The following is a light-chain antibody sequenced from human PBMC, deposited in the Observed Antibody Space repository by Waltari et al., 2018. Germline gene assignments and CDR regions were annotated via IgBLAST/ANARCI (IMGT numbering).Light chain of an antibody. CDR2: RAS. CDR1: QSIGSS. Sequence: ETVVTQSPATLSMSPGERATLSCRTSQSIGSSLAWYQQRPGQAPRLLIYRASTRATGIPDRFSGSGPETEFTLTISSLQSEDIAVYYCQQYNNWPPGTFGQGTKVEI. CDR3: QQYNNWPPGT. V-gene: IGKV3-15*01. J-gene: IGKJ1*01.